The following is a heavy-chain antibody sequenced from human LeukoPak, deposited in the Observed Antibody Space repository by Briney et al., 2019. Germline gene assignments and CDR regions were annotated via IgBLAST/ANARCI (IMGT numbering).Heavy chain of an antibody. V-gene: IGHV3-21*04. CDR3: AKVDFFFGSRSSYYFDY. CDR2: ITSSSSYV. D-gene: IGHD3-10*01. Sequence: GGSLRLSCEASGFTFSTYNMNWVRQAPGKRLEWVSSITSSSSYVFYADSVKGRFTISRDNAKNSLYLQMNSLRAEDTAVYYCAKVDFFFGSRSSYYFDYWGQGTLVTVSS. J-gene: IGHJ4*02. CDR1: GFTFSTYN.